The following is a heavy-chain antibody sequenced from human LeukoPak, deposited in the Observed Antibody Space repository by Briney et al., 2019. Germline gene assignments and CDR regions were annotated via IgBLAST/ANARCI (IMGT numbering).Heavy chain of an antibody. J-gene: IGHJ4*02. CDR1: GYTLTSYH. CDR2: INPSGGST. Sequence: ASVKVSCKASGYTLTSYHMHWVRQAPGQGLEWMGIINPSGGSTSYAQKFQGRVTMTRDTSTSTVYMELSSLRSEDTAVYYCARYNGDLTGGFDYWGQGTLVTVSS. D-gene: IGHD4-17*01. CDR3: ARYNGDLTGGFDY. V-gene: IGHV1-46*01.